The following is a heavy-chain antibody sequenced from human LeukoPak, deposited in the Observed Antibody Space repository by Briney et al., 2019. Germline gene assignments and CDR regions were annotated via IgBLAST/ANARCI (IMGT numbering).Heavy chain of an antibody. J-gene: IGHJ4*02. D-gene: IGHD3-3*01. CDR2: INHSGST. V-gene: IGHV4-34*01. CDR3: ARGYPRFTIFGVVIVPDFDY. CDR1: GGSFSGYY. Sequence: SETLSLTCAVYGGSFSGYYWSWIRQPPGKGLEWIGEINHSGSTNYHPSLKSRVTISVDTSKNQFSLKLSSVTAADTAVYYCARGYPRFTIFGVVIVPDFDYWGQGTLVTVSS.